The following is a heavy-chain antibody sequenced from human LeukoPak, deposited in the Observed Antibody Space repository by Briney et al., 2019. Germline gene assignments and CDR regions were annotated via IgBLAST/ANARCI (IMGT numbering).Heavy chain of an antibody. V-gene: IGHV1-8*01. J-gene: IGHJ4*02. Sequence: ASVKVSCKASGYTFITSDINWVRQASGHGLEWMGYMDPNSGHTEFARKFQGRVTMTGDTPTSTAYMELSSLTPDDTAIYYCTRKLRLDEHWGQGTLVAVSS. CDR3: TRKLRLDEH. CDR1: GYTFITSD. D-gene: IGHD1-7*01. CDR2: MDPNSGHT.